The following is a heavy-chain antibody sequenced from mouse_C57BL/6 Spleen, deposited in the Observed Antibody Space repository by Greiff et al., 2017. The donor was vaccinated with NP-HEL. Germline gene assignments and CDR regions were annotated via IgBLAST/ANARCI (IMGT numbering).Heavy chain of an antibody. J-gene: IGHJ4*01. V-gene: IGHV14-3*01. D-gene: IGHD2-4*01. CDR1: GFNITNTY. Sequence: EVQLVESVAELVRPGASVKLSCTASGFNITNTYMHWVKQRPEQGLEWIGRIDPANGNTKYAPKFQGKATITADTSSNTAYLQLSSLTSEDTAIYYCAIYYDYDVGYYYAMDYWGQGTSVTVSS. CDR2: IDPANGNT. CDR3: AIYYDYDVGYYYAMDY.